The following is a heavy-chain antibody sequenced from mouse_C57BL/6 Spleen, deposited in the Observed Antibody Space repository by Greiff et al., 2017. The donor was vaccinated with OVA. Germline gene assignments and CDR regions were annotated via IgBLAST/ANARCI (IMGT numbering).Heavy chain of an antibody. CDR1: GYTFTDYY. Sequence: EVQLQQSGPELVKPGASVKISCKASGYTFTDYYMNWVKQSHGKSLEWIGDINPNNGGTSYNQKFKGKATLTVDKSSSTAYMELRSLTSEDSAVYYCARIWVAMDYWGQGTSVTVSS. V-gene: IGHV1-26*01. CDR3: ARIWVAMDY. CDR2: INPNNGGT. D-gene: IGHD4-1*01. J-gene: IGHJ4*01.